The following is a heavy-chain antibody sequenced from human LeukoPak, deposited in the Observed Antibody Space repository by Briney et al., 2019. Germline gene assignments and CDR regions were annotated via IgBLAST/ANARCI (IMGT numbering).Heavy chain of an antibody. Sequence: TGGSLRLSCAASGFTFSSYSMNWVRQAPGQGLEWVSYISSSSSTIYYADSVKGRFTISRDNAKNSLYLQMNSLRAEDTAVYYCARGGYCSSTSCYPSWFDPWGQGTLATVSS. V-gene: IGHV3-48*01. CDR1: GFTFSSYS. CDR3: ARGGYCSSTSCYPSWFDP. J-gene: IGHJ5*02. CDR2: ISSSSSTI. D-gene: IGHD2-2*01.